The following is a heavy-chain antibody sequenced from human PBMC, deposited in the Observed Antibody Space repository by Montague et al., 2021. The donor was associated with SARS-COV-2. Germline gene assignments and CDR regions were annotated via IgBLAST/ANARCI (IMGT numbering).Heavy chain of an antibody. Sequence: SETLSLTCSVSGGSISTSTYYWGWIRQPPRKGLEWIGSVYYSGSTYYNPPLKSRVTVSVDTSKNQFSLKISSVTAADTAVYFCAGQSASSPFDHWGQGTLVTVSA. V-gene: IGHV4-39*01. CDR1: GGSISTSTYY. J-gene: IGHJ4*02. CDR3: AGQSASSPFDH. D-gene: IGHD6-13*01. CDR2: VYYSGST.